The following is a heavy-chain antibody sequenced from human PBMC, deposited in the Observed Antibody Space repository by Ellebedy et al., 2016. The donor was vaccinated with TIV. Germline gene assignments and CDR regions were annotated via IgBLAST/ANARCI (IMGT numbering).Heavy chain of an antibody. CDR3: AKDKASGDFDY. D-gene: IGHD2-21*01. CDR2: ISYDGSNK. Sequence: GGSLRLSXAASGFTFDDYAMHWVRQAPGKGLEWVAVISYDGSNKYYADSVKGRFTISRDNSKNTLYLQMNSLRAEDTAVYYCAKDKASGDFDYWGQGTLVTVSS. V-gene: IGHV3-30*18. J-gene: IGHJ4*02. CDR1: GFTFDDYA.